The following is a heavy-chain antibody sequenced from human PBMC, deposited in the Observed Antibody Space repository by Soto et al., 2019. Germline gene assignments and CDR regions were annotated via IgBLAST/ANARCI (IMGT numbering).Heavy chain of an antibody. Sequence: PGGSLRLSCAASGFTFSSYSMNWVRQAPGKGLEWVSSISSSGSYIYYADSVKGRFTISRDNAKNSLYLQMNSLRAEDTAVYYCARDSPIAVAALGAFDIWGQGTMVTVSS. D-gene: IGHD6-19*01. CDR1: GFTFSSYS. CDR3: ARDSPIAVAALGAFDI. CDR2: ISSSGSYI. J-gene: IGHJ3*02. V-gene: IGHV3-21*01.